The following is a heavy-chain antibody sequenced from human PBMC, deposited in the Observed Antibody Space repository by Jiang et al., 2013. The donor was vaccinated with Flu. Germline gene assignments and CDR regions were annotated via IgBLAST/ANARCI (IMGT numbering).Heavy chain of an antibody. CDR2: IYYSGST. CDR3: ARGKRYYDSSGRPLSGGAFDI. Sequence: GLVKPSQTLSLTCTVSGGSISSGGYYWSWIRQHPGKGLEWIGYIYYSGSTYYNPSLKSRVTISVDTSKNQFSLKLSSVTAADTAVYYCARGKRYYDSSGRPLSGGAFDIWGQGTMVTVSS. J-gene: IGHJ3*02. CDR1: GGSISSGGYY. V-gene: IGHV4-31*03. D-gene: IGHD3-22*01.